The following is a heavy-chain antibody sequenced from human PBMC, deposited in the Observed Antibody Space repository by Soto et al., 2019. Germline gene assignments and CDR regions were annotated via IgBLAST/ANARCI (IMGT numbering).Heavy chain of an antibody. CDR1: GGSISSYY. D-gene: IGHD6-13*01. CDR3: ARVGVAAGTYYYYGMDV. CDR2: IYYSGST. J-gene: IGHJ6*02. Sequence: SETLSLTCTVSGGSISSYYWSWIRQPPGKGLEWIGYIYYSGSTNYNPSLKSRVTISVDTSKNQFSLKLSSVTAADTAVYYCARVGVAAGTYYYYGMDVWGQGTTVTVSS. V-gene: IGHV4-59*01.